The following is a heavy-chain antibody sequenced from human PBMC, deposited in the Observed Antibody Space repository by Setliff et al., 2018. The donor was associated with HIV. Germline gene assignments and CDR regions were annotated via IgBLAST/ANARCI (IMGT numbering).Heavy chain of an antibody. CDR2: ISAYNGNT. D-gene: IGHD5-18*01. V-gene: IGHV1-18*01. CDR1: GYTFTNYG. J-gene: IGHJ4*02. Sequence: GASVKVSCKASGYTFTNYGISWVRQAPGQGLEWMGWISAYNGNTNYAQKLQGRVTMTTDTSTSTAYMELSSLRSEDTAVYYCARGDTPMVIWGDYFDYWGQGTLVTVSS. CDR3: ARGDTPMVIWGDYFDY.